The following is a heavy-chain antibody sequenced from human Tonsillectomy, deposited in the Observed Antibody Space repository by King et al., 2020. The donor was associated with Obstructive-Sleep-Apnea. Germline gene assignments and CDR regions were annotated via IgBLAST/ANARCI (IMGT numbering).Heavy chain of an antibody. CDR3: ARARQLRMPPGRRGEQQSVKEARGEFDP. V-gene: IGHV4-34*01. J-gene: IGHJ5*02. D-gene: IGHD6-13*01. CDR1: GGSFSGYY. Sequence: VQLQQWGAGLLKPSETLSLTCAVYGGSFSGYYWSWIRQPPGKGLEWIGEINHSGSTNYNPSLKSRVTISVDTSKNQFSLKLSSVTAADTAVYYCARARQLRMPPGRRGEQQSVKEARGEFDPWGQGTLVTVSS. CDR2: INHSGST.